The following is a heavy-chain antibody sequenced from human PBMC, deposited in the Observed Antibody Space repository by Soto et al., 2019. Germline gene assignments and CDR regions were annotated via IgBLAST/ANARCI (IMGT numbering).Heavy chain of an antibody. CDR1: GGTFSSYT. CDR2: IIPILGIA. V-gene: IGHV1-69*08. D-gene: IGHD3-10*01. CDR3: ARERPGDGIHY. Sequence: QVQLVQSGAEVKKPGSSVKVSCKASGGTFSSYTISWVRQAPGQGLEWMGRIIPILGIANYAQKFQGRVTITADKATSTAYMELSSLRSEDTAVYYCARERPGDGIHYWGQGTLVTVSS. J-gene: IGHJ4*02.